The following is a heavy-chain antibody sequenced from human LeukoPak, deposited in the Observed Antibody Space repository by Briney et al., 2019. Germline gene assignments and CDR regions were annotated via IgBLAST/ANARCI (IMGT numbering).Heavy chain of an antibody. V-gene: IGHV3-74*01. D-gene: IGHD1-26*01. J-gene: IGHJ4*02. CDR3: ARVKAGSYYGTAEGLDY. Sequence: GGSLRLSCAASGFTFSSYWMHWVRQGPGKGLVWVSRINSDGSSTTYADSVKGRFTVSRDNAKKTLYLQMNSLRAEDTAVYYCARVKAGSYYGTAEGLDYWGQGTLVTVSS. CDR1: GFTFSSYW. CDR2: INSDGSST.